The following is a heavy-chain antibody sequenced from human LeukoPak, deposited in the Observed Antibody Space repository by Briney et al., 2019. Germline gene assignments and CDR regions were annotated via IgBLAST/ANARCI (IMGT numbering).Heavy chain of an antibody. CDR3: ARYPTAMVSFDY. CDR2: IYYSGNT. Sequence: SQTLSLTRTVSCGSISSSDYYWGWARQPPGKGPEGFGSIYYSGNTYYNPSLKRRVTISVDTSKNQSSLRLSFVTAADTAVYYCARYPTAMVSFDYWGQGTLVTVSS. CDR1: CGSISSSDYY. J-gene: IGHJ4*02. V-gene: IGHV4-39*01. D-gene: IGHD5-18*01.